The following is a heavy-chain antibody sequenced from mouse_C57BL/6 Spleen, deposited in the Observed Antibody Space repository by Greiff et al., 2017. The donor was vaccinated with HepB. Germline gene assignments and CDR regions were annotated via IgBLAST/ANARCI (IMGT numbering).Heavy chain of an antibody. CDR2: IDPSDSYT. Sequence: QVQLQQPGAELVKPGASVKLTCKASGYTFTSDWMQWVKQRPGQGLEWIGEIDPSDSYTKYNQKFKGKATLTVDPSSSTAYMQLSSLTSEDAAVDYCARRIRYAWFSYWGQGTLVTVSA. D-gene: IGHD1-1*01. CDR3: ARRIRYAWFSY. CDR1: GYTFTSDW. J-gene: IGHJ3*01. V-gene: IGHV1-50*01.